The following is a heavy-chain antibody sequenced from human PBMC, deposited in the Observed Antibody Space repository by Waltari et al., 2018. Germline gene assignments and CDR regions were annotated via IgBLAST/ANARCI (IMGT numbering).Heavy chain of an antibody. V-gene: IGHV4-39*01. J-gene: IGHJ6*03. CDR2: VYYSGRT. CDR3: ARHIYSGRYDDFWSGYDYYYMDV. D-gene: IGHD3-3*01. Sequence: QLHLQEAGPGLVKPSETLSLTCTVSGGSIRGSGSCRGWIRQRHGQGRASIGSVYYSGRTYYNPSPNSRVTIPVDTSKTQFSLKLSSVTAADTAVYYCARHIYSGRYDDFWSGYDYYYMDVWGKGTTVTVSS. CDR1: GGSIRGSGSC.